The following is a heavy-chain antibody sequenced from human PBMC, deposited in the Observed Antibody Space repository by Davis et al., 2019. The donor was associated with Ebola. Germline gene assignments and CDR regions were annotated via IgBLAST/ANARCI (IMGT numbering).Heavy chain of an antibody. D-gene: IGHD2-15*01. J-gene: IGHJ4*02. CDR1: GFTFSSYA. V-gene: IGHV3-23*01. CDR3: ARVFAEVVAATSFFDY. CDR2: ISGSGGST. Sequence: GESLKISCAASGFTFSSYAMSWVRQAPGKGLEWVSAISGSGGSTYYADSVKGRFTISRDNSKNTLYLQMNSLRAEDTAVYYCARVFAEVVAATSFFDYWGQGTLVTVSS.